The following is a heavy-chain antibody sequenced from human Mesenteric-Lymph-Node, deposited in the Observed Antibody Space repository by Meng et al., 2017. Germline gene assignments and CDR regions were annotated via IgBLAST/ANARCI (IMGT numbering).Heavy chain of an antibody. D-gene: IGHD3-10*01. Sequence: SETLSLTCTVPGGSISSSSYYWGWIRQPPGKGLQWIGSIYSSGSTYYNPSLRSRVMISVDTSKNQFSLKLTSVTAADTAVYYCARTLLWFGELGYWFDPWGQGTLVTVSS. CDR3: ARTLLWFGELGYWFDP. J-gene: IGHJ5*02. V-gene: IGHV4-39*07. CDR1: GGSISSSSYY. CDR2: IYSSGST.